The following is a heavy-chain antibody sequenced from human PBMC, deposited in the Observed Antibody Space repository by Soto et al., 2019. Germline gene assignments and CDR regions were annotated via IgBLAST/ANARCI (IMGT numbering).Heavy chain of an antibody. CDR3: ARDSVIRYGSGSYYHSHYYYYGMDV. CDR1: GFTVSSNY. V-gene: IGHV3-53*02. J-gene: IGHJ6*02. CDR2: IYSGGST. D-gene: IGHD3-10*01. Sequence: EVQLVETGGGLIQPGGSLRLSCAASGFTVSSNYMSWVRQAPGKGLEWVSVIYSGGSTYYADSVKGRFTISRDNSKNTLYLQMNILRAEETDVYYCARDSVIRYGSGSYYHSHYYYYGMDVWGQGTTVPVSS.